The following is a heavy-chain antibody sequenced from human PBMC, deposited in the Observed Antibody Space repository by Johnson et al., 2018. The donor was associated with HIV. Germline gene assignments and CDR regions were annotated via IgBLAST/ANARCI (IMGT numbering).Heavy chain of an antibody. V-gene: IGHV3-66*02. CDR3: ASGEDYGGNYGAFDI. D-gene: IGHD4-23*01. Sequence: VQLVESGGGLVQPGGSLRLSCAASGFTVSSNYMSWVRQAPGKGLEWVSVIYSGASTYYADSVTGRFTISRDNSKNTLHLQMNSLRAEDTAVYYCASGEDYGGNYGAFDIWGQGTMVTVSS. CDR1: GFTVSSNY. CDR2: IYSGAST. J-gene: IGHJ3*02.